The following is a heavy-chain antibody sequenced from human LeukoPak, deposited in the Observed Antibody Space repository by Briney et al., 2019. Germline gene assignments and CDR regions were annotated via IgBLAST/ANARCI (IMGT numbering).Heavy chain of an antibody. CDR3: ARDSDCGGDCYFYYYYGMDV. D-gene: IGHD2-21*02. V-gene: IGHV4-39*07. CDR2: IYYSGST. Sequence: PSETLSLTCTVSGGSISSSSYYWGWIRQPPGKGLEWIGSIYYSGSTYYNPSLKSRVTISVDTSKNQFSLKLSSVTAADTAVYYCARDSDCGGDCYFYYYYGMDVWGQGTTVTVSS. CDR1: GGSISSSSYY. J-gene: IGHJ6*02.